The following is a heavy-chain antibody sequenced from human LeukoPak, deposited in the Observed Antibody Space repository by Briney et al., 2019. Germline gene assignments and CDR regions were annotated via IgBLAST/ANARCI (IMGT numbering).Heavy chain of an antibody. J-gene: IGHJ4*02. CDR3: ARGMPPTKLELGN. CDR2: INHNTDGT. V-gene: IGHV1-2*02. D-gene: IGHD1-7*01. CDR1: GYTFTGYY. Sequence: HEASVKLSCKASGYTFTGYYMRWVRQAPGQGLEWMGWINHNTDGTNYAQKYQGSATMTMKTTISTAYMERSRLRSDETTVYYCARGMPPTKLELGNWGQGTLVTVSS.